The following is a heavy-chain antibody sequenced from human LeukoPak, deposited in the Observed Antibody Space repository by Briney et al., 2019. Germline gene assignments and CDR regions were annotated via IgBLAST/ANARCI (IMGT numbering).Heavy chain of an antibody. D-gene: IGHD5-12*01. CDR3: ARDYDSIHTFDI. Sequence: PGRSPRLSCAASGFTFSSYAMHWVRQAPGKGLEWVAVISFDGGSKYYADSVKGRFTISRDNSKNTLYLQMNSLRPEDTAVYYCARDYDSIHTFDIWGQGTMVTVSS. J-gene: IGHJ3*02. V-gene: IGHV3-30-3*01. CDR2: ISFDGGSK. CDR1: GFTFSSYA.